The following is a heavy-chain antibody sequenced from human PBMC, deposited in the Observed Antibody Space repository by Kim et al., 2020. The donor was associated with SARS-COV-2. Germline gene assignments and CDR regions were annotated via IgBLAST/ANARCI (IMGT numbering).Heavy chain of an antibody. CDR3: ARAVRGSGCGVVIIRAYYMDV. CDR2: MNPNSGNT. V-gene: IGHV1-8*01. Sequence: ASVKVSCKASGYTFTSYDINWVRQATGQGLEWMGWMNPNSGNTGYAQKFQGRVTMTRNTSISTAYMELSSLRSEDTAVYYCARAVRGSGCGVVIIRAYYMDVWGKGTTVTVSS. CDR1: GYTFTSYD. J-gene: IGHJ6*03. D-gene: IGHD3-3*01.